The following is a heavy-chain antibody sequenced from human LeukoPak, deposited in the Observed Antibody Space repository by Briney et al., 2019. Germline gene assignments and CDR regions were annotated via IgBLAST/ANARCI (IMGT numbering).Heavy chain of an antibody. CDR1: GDSISSYY. Sequence: SETLSLTCTVSGDSISSYYWSWIRQPPGKGLEWIGYIYYSGSTNYNPSLKSRVTISVDTSKNQFSLKLSSVTAADTAVYYCARGGGYDLSYDYWGQGTLVTVSS. D-gene: IGHD5-12*01. CDR3: ARGGGYDLSYDY. J-gene: IGHJ4*02. V-gene: IGHV4-59*01. CDR2: IYYSGST.